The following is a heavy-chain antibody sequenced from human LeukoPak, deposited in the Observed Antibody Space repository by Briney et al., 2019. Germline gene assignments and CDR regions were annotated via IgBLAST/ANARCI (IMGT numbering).Heavy chain of an antibody. CDR1: GGSISSSSYY. D-gene: IGHD3-10*01. CDR3: ARGVTTLLWFGESYAAFDI. CDR2: IYYSGST. V-gene: IGHV4-39*07. J-gene: IGHJ3*02. Sequence: SETLSLTCTVSGGSISSSSYYWGWIRQPPGKGLEWIGSIYYSGSTYYNPSLKSRVTISVDTSRNQFSLKLSSVTAADTAVYYCARGVTTLLWFGESYAAFDIWGQGTMVTVSS.